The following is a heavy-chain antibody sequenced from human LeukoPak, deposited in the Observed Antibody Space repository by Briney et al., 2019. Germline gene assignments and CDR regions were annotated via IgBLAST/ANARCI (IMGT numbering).Heavy chain of an antibody. J-gene: IGHJ3*02. D-gene: IGHD4-17*01. CDR1: GLTFGDYA. CDR3: TRDLSGDYGCAFDI. CDR2: IRSKAYGGTT. Sequence: GGSLRFSCTASGLTFGDYAMSWFRKAPGKGWEWVGFIRSKAYGGTTEYAASVKGRFTISRDDSNSIAYLQMNSLKTEDTAVYYCTRDLSGDYGCAFDIWGQGTMATVSS. V-gene: IGHV3-49*03.